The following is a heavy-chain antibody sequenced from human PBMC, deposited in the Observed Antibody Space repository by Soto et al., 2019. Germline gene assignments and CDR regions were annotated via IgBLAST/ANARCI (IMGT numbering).Heavy chain of an antibody. Sequence: ASVKVSCKASGYTFTSYDINWVRQATGQGLEWMGWTNPNSGNTGYAQKFQGRVTMTRNTSISTAYMELSSLRSEDTAVYYCARVDTSCYIACRYYYYMDVWGKGTTVTVSS. CDR1: GYTFTSYD. CDR2: TNPNSGNT. CDR3: ARVDTSCYIACRYYYYMDV. D-gene: IGHD2-2*02. V-gene: IGHV1-8*01. J-gene: IGHJ6*03.